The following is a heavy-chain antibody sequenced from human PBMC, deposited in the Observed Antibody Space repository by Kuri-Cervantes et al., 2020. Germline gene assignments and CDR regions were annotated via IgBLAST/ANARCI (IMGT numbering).Heavy chain of an antibody. D-gene: IGHD3-16*02. CDR3: NTGTNWGSYRYPAEYYYYYMDV. V-gene: IGHV1-3*01. J-gene: IGHJ6*03. CDR1: GYTFTSYA. Sequence: ASVKVSCKASGYTFTSYAMHWVRQAPGQRLEWMGWINAGNGNTKYSQKFQGRVTITRDTSASTAYMELSSLRSEDTAVYYCNTGTNWGSYRYPAEYYYYYMDVWGKGTTVTVSS. CDR2: INAGNGNT.